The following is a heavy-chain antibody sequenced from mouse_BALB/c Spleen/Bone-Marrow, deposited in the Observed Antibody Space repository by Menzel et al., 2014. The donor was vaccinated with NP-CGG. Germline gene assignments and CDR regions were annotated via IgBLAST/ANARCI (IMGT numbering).Heavy chain of an antibody. CDR2: IHPSDSET. D-gene: IGHD2-4*01. J-gene: IGHJ3*01. Sequence: VQLQQSGAELVKPGASVKLSCKASGYTFTSYYMYWVKQRPGQGLEWIGMIHPSDSETRLNQKFKDKATLTVDKSSSTAYMQLSSPTSEDSAVYYCASDDYDGSWFAYWGQGTLVTVSA. CDR3: ASDDYDGSWFAY. V-gene: IGHV1-74*01. CDR1: GYTFTSYY.